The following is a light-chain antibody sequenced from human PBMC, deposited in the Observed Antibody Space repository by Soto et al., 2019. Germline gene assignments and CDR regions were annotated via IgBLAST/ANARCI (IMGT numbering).Light chain of an antibody. CDR2: DAS. V-gene: IGKV1-5*01. CDR3: QQYNSYWT. Sequence: DIQMTQSPSTLSASVGDRVTITCRASQSISSWLAWYQQKPGKAPKLLIYDASSLESGVPSRFSGSGSGTEFTRTISXLQPDDFATYYCQQYNSYWTFGQGTKVDIK. J-gene: IGKJ1*01. CDR1: QSISSW.